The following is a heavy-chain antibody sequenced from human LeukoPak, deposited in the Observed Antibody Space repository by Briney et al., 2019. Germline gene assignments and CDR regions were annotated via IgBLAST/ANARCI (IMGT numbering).Heavy chain of an antibody. V-gene: IGHV4-4*07. CDR1: GGSISSYY. CDR3: ARGAYYYDSSGYPYYYGIDV. J-gene: IGHJ6*02. Sequence: SETLSLTCTVSGGSISSYYWSWIRQPAGKGLEWIGRIYTSGGTNYNPSLKSRVTMSVDTSKNQFSLKLSSVTAADTAVYYCARGAYYYDSSGYPYYYGIDVWGQGTTVTVSS. D-gene: IGHD3-22*01. CDR2: IYTSGGT.